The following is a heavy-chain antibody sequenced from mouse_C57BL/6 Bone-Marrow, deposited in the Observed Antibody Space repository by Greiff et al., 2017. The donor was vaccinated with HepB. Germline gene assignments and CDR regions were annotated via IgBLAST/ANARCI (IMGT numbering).Heavy chain of an antibody. V-gene: IGHV1-64*01. D-gene: IGHD2-4*01. J-gene: IGHJ2*01. CDR2: IHPNSGST. CDR3: TILGIYDYGLYC. CDR1: GYTFTSYW. Sequence: QVQLQQPGAELVKPGASVKLSCKASGYTFTSYWMHWVKQRPGQGLEWIGMIHPNSGSTNYNEKFKSKATLTVDKSSSTAYMQLSSLTSEDSAVYYCTILGIYDYGLYCWGRGTTLSVTA.